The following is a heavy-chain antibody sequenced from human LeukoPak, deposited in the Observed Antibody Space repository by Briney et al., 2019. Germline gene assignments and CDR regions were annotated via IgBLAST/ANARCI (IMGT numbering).Heavy chain of an antibody. Sequence: PSETLSLTCAVYGGSFSGYYWSWIRQPPGKGLEWIGEINHSGSTNYNPSLKSRVTISVDTSKNQFSLKLSSVTAADTAVYYCARGFAGGRITMGRGGIFDYWGQGTLVTVSS. CDR1: GGSFSGYY. J-gene: IGHJ4*02. D-gene: IGHD3-10*01. CDR3: ARGFAGGRITMGRGGIFDY. V-gene: IGHV4-34*01. CDR2: INHSGST.